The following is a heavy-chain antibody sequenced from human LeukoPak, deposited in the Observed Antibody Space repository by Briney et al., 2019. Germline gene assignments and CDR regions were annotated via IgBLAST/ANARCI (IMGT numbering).Heavy chain of an antibody. J-gene: IGHJ5*02. CDR2: IYYSGTI. D-gene: IGHD6-6*01. CDR3: AVYSTSSGWFDP. Sequence: PSETLSLTCTVSGGSISSSSYHWGWIRQPPGKGLEWVGNIYYSGTIYYNPSLKSRVTMSVDTSKNQFSLKLSSVTAADTAVYYCAVYSTSSGWFDPWGQGTLVTVSS. CDR1: GGSISSSSYH. V-gene: IGHV4-39*01.